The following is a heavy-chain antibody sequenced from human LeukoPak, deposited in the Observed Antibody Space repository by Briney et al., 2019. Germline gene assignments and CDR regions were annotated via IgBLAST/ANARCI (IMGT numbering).Heavy chain of an antibody. D-gene: IGHD2-15*01. CDR2: IYYNGNT. Sequence: GWIRQPPGKGLEWIGSIYYNGNTYYNPSLKSRVTISVDTSKNQFSLKLSSVTAADTALYYCARRSGPYYFDYWGQGTLVTVSS. CDR3: ARRSGPYYFDY. J-gene: IGHJ4*02. V-gene: IGHV4-39*07.